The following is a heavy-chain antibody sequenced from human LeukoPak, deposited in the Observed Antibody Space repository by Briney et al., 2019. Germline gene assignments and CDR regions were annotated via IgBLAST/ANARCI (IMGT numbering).Heavy chain of an antibody. CDR1: GFTFSDYY. J-gene: IGHJ4*02. CDR2: ISSSGDTI. V-gene: IGHV3-11*01. CDR3: ASIPVADLTVHY. D-gene: IGHD6-19*01. Sequence: GGSVRLSCAASGFTFSDYYMSWIRQAPGKGLEWVSYISSSGDTIYYADSVKGRFTISRDNAKNSLYLQMNSLRADDTAVYYCASIPVADLTVHYWGQGTLVTVSS.